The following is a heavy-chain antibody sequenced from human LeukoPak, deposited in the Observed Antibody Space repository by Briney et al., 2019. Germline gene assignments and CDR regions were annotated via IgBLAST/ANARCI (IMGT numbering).Heavy chain of an antibody. Sequence: GGSLRLSCAASGFTFSSYAMSWVRQPPGKVLEWVATISESGANTHYAASVKGRFPISRDDSKNTLYVQMNSLRVEDTAIYYCTIQCSGSSCRLPDVWGQGTTVTVSS. J-gene: IGHJ6*02. CDR1: GFTFSSYA. V-gene: IGHV3-23*01. CDR3: TIQCSGSSCRLPDV. D-gene: IGHD2-15*01. CDR2: ISESGANT.